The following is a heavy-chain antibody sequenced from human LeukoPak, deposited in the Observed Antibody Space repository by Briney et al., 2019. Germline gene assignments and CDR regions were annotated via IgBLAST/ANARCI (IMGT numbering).Heavy chain of an antibody. D-gene: IGHD6-19*01. V-gene: IGHV4-59*01. Sequence: SETLSLTCTVSGGSISSYYWSWIRQPPGKGLEWIGYIYYSGSTNYNPSLKSRVTISVDTSKNQFSLKLSSVTAADTAVYYCATGAIAVAGLFDYWGQGTLVTVSS. CDR3: ATGAIAVAGLFDY. CDR1: GGSISSYY. CDR2: IYYSGST. J-gene: IGHJ4*02.